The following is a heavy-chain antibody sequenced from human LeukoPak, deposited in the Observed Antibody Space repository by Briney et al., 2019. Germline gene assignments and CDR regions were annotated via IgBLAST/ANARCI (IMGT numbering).Heavy chain of an antibody. J-gene: IGHJ4*02. V-gene: IGHV3-21*01. CDR1: GFTFSTYS. Sequence: GGSLRLSCAASGFTFSTYSMNWVRQAPGKGLEWVSSISSTSSYIYYADSVKGRFTISRDNAQKSLYLQMNSLRAEDTAVYYCARVGYSSGWYFDYWGQGTLVTVSS. D-gene: IGHD6-19*01. CDR2: ISSTSSYI. CDR3: ARVGYSSGWYFDY.